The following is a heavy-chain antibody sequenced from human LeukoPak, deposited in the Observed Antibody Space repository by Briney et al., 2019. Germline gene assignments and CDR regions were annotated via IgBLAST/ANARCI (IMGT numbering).Heavy chain of an antibody. CDR2: IYLGDSDT. J-gene: IGHJ4*02. CDR3: ATGGQQLAYFDY. Sequence: GESLKISCKTSGYSLAIYWIGWVRQMPGEGLEWMGIIYLGDSDTRYSPSFQGQVTISADKSISTAYLQWGGLKASDTAIYYCATGGQQLAYFDYWGQGTLVTVSS. CDR1: GYSLAIYW. D-gene: IGHD6-13*01. V-gene: IGHV5-51*01.